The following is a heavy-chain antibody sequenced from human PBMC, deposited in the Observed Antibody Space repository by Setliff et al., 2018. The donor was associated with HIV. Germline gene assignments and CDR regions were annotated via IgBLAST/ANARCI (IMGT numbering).Heavy chain of an antibody. Sequence: ASVMVSCKASGYTFTSYGISWVRQAPGQGLEWMGWISEYNGDTKYAQKLQGRVTMTKDTSTSTAYMELRSLRSDDTAVYYCARDSSFNMDVWGKGTTVTVSS. CDR3: ARDSSFNMDV. V-gene: IGHV1-18*01. CDR2: ISEYNGDT. CDR1: GYTFTSYG. J-gene: IGHJ6*03.